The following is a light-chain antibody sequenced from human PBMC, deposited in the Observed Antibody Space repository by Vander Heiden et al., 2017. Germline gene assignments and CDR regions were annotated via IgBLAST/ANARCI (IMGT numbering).Light chain of an antibody. Sequence: IQMTQSPSTLSAAVGDRVTITCRSTQNIGSWLAWSQQKPGKAPKLLIYKASYLEGGVPSRFSGSGSGTEFTLTISSLQADDFATYYCQQYYNYRTFGQGTKVEIK. CDR1: QNIGSW. CDR3: QQYYNYRT. J-gene: IGKJ1*01. CDR2: KAS. V-gene: IGKV1-5*03.